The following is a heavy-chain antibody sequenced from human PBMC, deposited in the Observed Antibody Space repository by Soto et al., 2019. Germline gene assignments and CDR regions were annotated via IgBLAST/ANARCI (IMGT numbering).Heavy chain of an antibody. Sequence: GASVKFSCKASGGTFSSYAISWVRQAPGQGLEWMGGIIPIFGTANYAQKFQGRVTITADKSTSTAYMELSSLRSEDTAVYYCARGTTVAGTFSPSYWGQGTLVTVSS. CDR3: ARGTTVAGTFSPSY. V-gene: IGHV1-69*06. J-gene: IGHJ4*02. D-gene: IGHD6-19*01. CDR1: GGTFSSYA. CDR2: IIPIFGTA.